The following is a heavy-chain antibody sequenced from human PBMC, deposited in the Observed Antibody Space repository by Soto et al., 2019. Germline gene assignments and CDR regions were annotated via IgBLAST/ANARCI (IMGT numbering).Heavy chain of an antibody. J-gene: IGHJ6*02. CDR2: IHVSGST. CDR1: GGSVSSGSYQ. CDR3: ARDGHGMDV. V-gene: IGHV4-61*03. Sequence: SETLSLTCTVSGGSVSSGSYQWTWIRQPPGNGLAWIGYIHVSGSTNDNPSLKGRVTMSIDTSKNHFALKLSSVTAADTAVYYWARDGHGMDVCGHGTNATVSS.